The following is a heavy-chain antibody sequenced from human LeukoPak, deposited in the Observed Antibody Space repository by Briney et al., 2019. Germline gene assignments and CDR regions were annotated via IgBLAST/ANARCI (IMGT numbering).Heavy chain of an antibody. V-gene: IGHV4-59*12. J-gene: IGHJ3*02. CDR1: GGSISTYY. Sequence: PSETLSLTCTVSGGSISTYYWSWIRQPPGKGLEWIGYIYYSGSTTYNPSLKSRVTISVDTSKNQLSLKLSSVTAADTAVYYCARVTADAFDIWGQGTMVTVSS. CDR2: IYYSGST. CDR3: ARVTADAFDI.